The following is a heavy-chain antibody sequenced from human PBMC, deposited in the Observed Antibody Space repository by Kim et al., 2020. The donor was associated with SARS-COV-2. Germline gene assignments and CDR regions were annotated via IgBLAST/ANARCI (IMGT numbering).Heavy chain of an antibody. CDR1: GYTFTDPY. Sequence: ASVKVSCKASGYTFTDPYMHWVRQAPGQGLEWMGWINPNSGGTHYVQTFQGRVTMTRDTSISTAYMELSSLTSDDTAVYYCVRTPGAGDAYDIWVRGTM. D-gene: IGHD7-27*01. J-gene: IGHJ3*02. CDR2: INPNSGGT. V-gene: IGHV1-2*02. CDR3: VRTPGAGDAYDI.